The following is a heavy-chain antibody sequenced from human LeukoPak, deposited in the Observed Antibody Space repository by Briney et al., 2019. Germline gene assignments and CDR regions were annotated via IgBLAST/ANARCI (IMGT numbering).Heavy chain of an antibody. CDR1: GGSISSYY. CDR2: IYTSGST. CDR3: ASSCSSTSCPDL. V-gene: IGHV4-4*07. Sequence: LETLSLTCTVSGGSISSYYWSWIRQPAGKGLEWIGRIYTSGSTNYNPSLKSRVTMSVDTSKNQFSLKLSSVTAADTAVYYCASSCSSTSCPDLWGRGTLVTVSS. D-gene: IGHD2-2*01. J-gene: IGHJ2*01.